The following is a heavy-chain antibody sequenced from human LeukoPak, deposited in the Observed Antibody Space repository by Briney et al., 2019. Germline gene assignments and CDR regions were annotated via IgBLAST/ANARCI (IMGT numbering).Heavy chain of an antibody. J-gene: IGHJ4*02. V-gene: IGHV1-18*01. Sequence: ASVKVSCKASGYTYTDYGINWVRQAPGQGLEWMGWISTYNGNTIYAEKLQGRVTMTRDTSTSTAYMDLRGLRSDDTAVYYCARSMVRAVTQVASDYWGQGTLVTVSS. CDR1: GYTYTDYG. D-gene: IGHD3-10*01. CDR3: ARSMVRAVTQVASDY. CDR2: ISTYNGNT.